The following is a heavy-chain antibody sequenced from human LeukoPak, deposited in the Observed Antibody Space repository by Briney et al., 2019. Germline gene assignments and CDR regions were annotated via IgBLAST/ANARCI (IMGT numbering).Heavy chain of an antibody. CDR3: ARDQGIMRYCTSTSCHNWFDP. V-gene: IGHV1-2*02. J-gene: IGHJ5*02. D-gene: IGHD2-2*01. Sequence: ASVKVSCKASGYTFTDYYMHWVRQAPGQGLEWMGWINPNSGGTNYAQKFQGRVTMTRDTSISTAYMELGSLTSDDTAVYYCARDQGIMRYCTSTSCHNWFDPWGQGTLVTVSS. CDR2: INPNSGGT. CDR1: GYTFTDYY.